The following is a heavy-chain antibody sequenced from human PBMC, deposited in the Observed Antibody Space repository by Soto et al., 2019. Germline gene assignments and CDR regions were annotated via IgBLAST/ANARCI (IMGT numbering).Heavy chain of an antibody. V-gene: IGHV2-5*02. J-gene: IGHJ3*02. Sequence: QITLKESGPTLVKPTQTLTLTCTFSGFSLSISGVGVGWIRQPPGKALEWVTLIYWDDDKRYSPSLKSRITITKDTSKSQVVLTMSNMDPVDTGTYYCARHIPSGYNDAFDIWGQGTMVTVSS. D-gene: IGHD3-9*01. CDR2: IYWDDDK. CDR3: ARHIPSGYNDAFDI. CDR1: GFSLSISGVG.